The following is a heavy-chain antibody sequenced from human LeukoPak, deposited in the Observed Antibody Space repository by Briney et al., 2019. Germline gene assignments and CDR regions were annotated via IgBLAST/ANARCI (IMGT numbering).Heavy chain of an antibody. Sequence: SETLSLTCTVSGGSISSYYWSWIRQPPGKGLEWIGRIYTSGSTNYNPSLKSRVTMSVDTSKNQFSLKLSSVTAADTAVYYCASLPTPLGYYYGMDVWGQGTTVTVSS. J-gene: IGHJ6*02. D-gene: IGHD7-27*01. CDR1: GGSISSYY. CDR2: IYTSGST. CDR3: ASLPTPLGYYYGMDV. V-gene: IGHV4-4*07.